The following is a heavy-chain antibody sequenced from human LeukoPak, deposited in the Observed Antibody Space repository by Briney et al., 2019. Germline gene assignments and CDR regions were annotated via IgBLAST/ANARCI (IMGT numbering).Heavy chain of an antibody. CDR2: IYYSGST. D-gene: IGHD3-22*01. V-gene: IGHV4-59*08. CDR3: ARLPYYYDSSGSWFDP. Sequence: PSETLPLTCTVSGGSISSYYWSWIRQPPGKGLEWIGYIYYSGSTNYNPSLKSRVTISVDTSKNQFSLKLSSVTAADTAVYYCARLPYYYDSSGSWFDPWGQGTLVTVSS. J-gene: IGHJ5*02. CDR1: GGSISSYY.